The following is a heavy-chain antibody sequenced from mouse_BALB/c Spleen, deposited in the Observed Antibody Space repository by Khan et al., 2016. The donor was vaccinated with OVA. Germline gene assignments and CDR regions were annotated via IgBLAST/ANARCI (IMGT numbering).Heavy chain of an antibody. Sequence: VKLMESGAELVRPGASVKLSCKTSGYIFTSYWIHWVKQRSGQGLEWIARIYPGTGSTYYNEKFKGKATLTADKSSSTAYMQLSSLISEASAVNLCARDGPDGAWFVYWGQGTLVTVSA. J-gene: IGHJ3*01. CDR2: IYPGTGST. D-gene: IGHD2-3*01. CDR1: GYIFTSYW. CDR3: ARDGPDGAWFVY. V-gene: IGHV1-76*01.